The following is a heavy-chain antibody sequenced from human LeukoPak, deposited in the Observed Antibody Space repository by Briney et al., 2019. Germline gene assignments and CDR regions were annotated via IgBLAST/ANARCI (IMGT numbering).Heavy chain of an antibody. CDR2: ISAYNGNT. J-gene: IGHJ6*02. CDR3: ARDAHCSGGSCYSKTMRYYYYGMDV. Sequence: ASVKVSCKASGYTFTSYGISWVRQAPGQGLEWMGWISAYNGNTNYAQKLQGRVTMTTDTSTSTAYMELRSLRSDDTAVYYCARDAHCSGGSCYSKTMRYYYYGMDVWGQGTTVTVSS. V-gene: IGHV1-18*01. D-gene: IGHD2-15*01. CDR1: GYTFTSYG.